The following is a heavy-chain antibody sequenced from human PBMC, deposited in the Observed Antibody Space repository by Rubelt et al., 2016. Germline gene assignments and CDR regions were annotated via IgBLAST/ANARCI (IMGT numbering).Heavy chain of an antibody. V-gene: IGHV4-34*01. CDR1: GGSFSGYY. D-gene: IGHD1-26*01. Sequence: QVQLQQWGAGLLKPSETLSLTCAVYGGSFSGYYWSWIRQPPGKGLEWIGEINHSGSTNYNPSLKSRVTISVDMSKNQFSLKLSSVTAADTAVYYCARGFLSSKRGATTSAWGQGTLVTVSS. CDR2: INHSGST. CDR3: ARGFLSSKRGATTSA. J-gene: IGHJ5*02.